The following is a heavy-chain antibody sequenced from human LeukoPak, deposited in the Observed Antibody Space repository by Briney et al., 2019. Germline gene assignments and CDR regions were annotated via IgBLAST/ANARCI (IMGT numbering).Heavy chain of an antibody. CDR2: IIPIFGTA. CDR1: GGTFSSYA. CDR3: ARVLYSAYVRAFDI. V-gene: IGHV1-69*13. D-gene: IGHD5-12*01. Sequence: ASVKVSCKASGGTFSSYAISWVRQAPGQGLEWMGGIIPIFGTANYAQKFQGRVTITADESTSTAYMELSSLRSEDTAVYYCARVLYSAYVRAFDIWGQGTMVTVSS. J-gene: IGHJ3*02.